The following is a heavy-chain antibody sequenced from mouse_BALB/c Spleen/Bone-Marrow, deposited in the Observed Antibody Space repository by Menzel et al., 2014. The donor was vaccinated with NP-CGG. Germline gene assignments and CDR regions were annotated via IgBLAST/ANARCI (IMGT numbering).Heavy chain of an antibody. D-gene: IGHD1-2*01. J-gene: IGHJ2*01. Sequence: EVKLQESGGGLVQPGGSLRLSCETSGFTFTDYYMNWVRQPPGKALEWLGFIRNKANGYTTEYSASVKGRFTISRDNSHSILYLQMNTLRAEDSATYYCARDIGRLLFDYWGQGTTLTVSS. V-gene: IGHV7-3*02. CDR3: ARDIGRLLFDY. CDR2: IRNKANGYTT. CDR1: GFTFTDYY.